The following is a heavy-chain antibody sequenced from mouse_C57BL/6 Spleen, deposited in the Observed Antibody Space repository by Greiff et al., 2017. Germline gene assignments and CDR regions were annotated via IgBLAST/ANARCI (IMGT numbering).Heavy chain of an antibody. CDR3: AKRDGSAWFAY. CDR1: GFSLTSYG. V-gene: IGHV2-9*01. D-gene: IGHD1-1*01. CDR2: IWGGGST. Sequence: VHLVESGPGLVAPSQSLSITCTVSGFSLTSYGVDWVRQPPGKGLEWLGVIWGGGSTNYTSALMSRLSISKDNSKGQVFLKMNSLQTDDPAMYYCAKRDGSAWFAYWGQGTLVTVSA. J-gene: IGHJ3*01.